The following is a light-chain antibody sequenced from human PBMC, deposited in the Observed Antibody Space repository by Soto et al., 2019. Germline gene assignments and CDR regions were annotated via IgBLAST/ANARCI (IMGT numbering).Light chain of an antibody. CDR3: MQALHIPSL. J-gene: IGKJ2*01. CDR2: FSS. V-gene: IGKV2-28*01. CDR1: QSLLHSNGYNY. Sequence: DIVMTQSPLSLPVTPGEPASISCRSSQSLLHSNGYNYLDWYLQKPGQSPQLLIYFSSNRASGVNHTFSVTGSGTDFKPDISGVEADDVRLSDYMQALHIPSLFGQGIKLEIK.